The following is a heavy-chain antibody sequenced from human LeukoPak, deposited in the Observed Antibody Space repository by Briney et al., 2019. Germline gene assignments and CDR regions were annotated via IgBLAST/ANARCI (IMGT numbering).Heavy chain of an antibody. D-gene: IGHD3-10*01. J-gene: IGHJ4*01. Sequence: PSQTLSLTCTVSGDSISSGNFYWSWIRQHPGKGLEWIGYISYSGSTTYNSSLKSRVTISLDTSQNQFSLKLTSVTPADTAVYYRAKTAKYYYGSETYYFFEYWGQGTLVTVSS. CDR1: GDSISSGNFY. CDR2: ISYSGST. CDR3: AKTAKYYYGSETYYFFEY. V-gene: IGHV4-61*01.